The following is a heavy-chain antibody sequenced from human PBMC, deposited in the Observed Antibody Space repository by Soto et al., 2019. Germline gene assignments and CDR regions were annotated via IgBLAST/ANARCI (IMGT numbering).Heavy chain of an antibody. Sequence: EVQLLDSGGGWVQPGGSLRLSCVASGFVFGAYALGGVPQAQGKGLEWVSAISAGGSDTYYADSVKGRFTVSRVNSKNTLYLQMNTLRAEDTAIYYCASVPIWCGSSSCYTEGFDSWGQGTLVTVSS. CDR3: ASVPIWCGSSSCYTEGFDS. CDR2: ISAGGSDT. V-gene: IGHV3-23*01. CDR1: GFVFGAYA. D-gene: IGHD2-2*01. J-gene: IGHJ4*02.